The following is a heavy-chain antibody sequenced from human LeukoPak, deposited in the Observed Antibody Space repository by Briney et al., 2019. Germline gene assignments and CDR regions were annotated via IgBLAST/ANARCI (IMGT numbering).Heavy chain of an antibody. Sequence: SETLSLTCTVSGGSISGHYWSWVRQPPGKGLEYIGYIYYTGSTNYNPSLESRVAMSVDTSKNQFTLSLSSVTAADTAVYYCARDRGSSGDFDFWGQGTLVTVSS. D-gene: IGHD3-22*01. CDR2: IYYTGST. CDR1: GGSISGHY. J-gene: IGHJ4*02. V-gene: IGHV4-59*11. CDR3: ARDRGSSGDFDF.